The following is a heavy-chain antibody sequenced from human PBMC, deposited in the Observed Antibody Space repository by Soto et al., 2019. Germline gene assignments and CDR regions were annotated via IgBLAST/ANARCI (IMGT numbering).Heavy chain of an antibody. Sequence: SPRLSCAAYEFTLNTEALSYFRQAPGKGLEWVSAISGGGSTTYNADSVKGRFTISRDNSKNTLYLQMNSLRVEDTAVYFCAKCGYDNRRDPCDYMAVSGKGTSVTVSS. CDR1: EFTLNTEA. D-gene: IGHD5-12*01. CDR3: AKCGYDNRRDPCDYMAV. V-gene: IGHV3-23*01. CDR2: ISGGGSTT. J-gene: IGHJ6*03.